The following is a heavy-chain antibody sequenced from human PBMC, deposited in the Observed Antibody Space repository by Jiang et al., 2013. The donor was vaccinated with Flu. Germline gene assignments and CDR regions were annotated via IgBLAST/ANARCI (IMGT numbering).Heavy chain of an antibody. CDR3: ARSYSPTEWELLRVDAFDI. D-gene: IGHD1-26*01. J-gene: IGHJ3*02. Sequence: EVKKPGASVKVSCKASGYTFTSYDINWVRQATGQGLEWMGWMNPNSGNTGYAQKFQGRVTMTRNTSISTAYMELSSLRSEDTAVYYCARSYSPTEWELLRVDAFDIWGQGTMVTVSS. CDR1: GYTFTSYD. V-gene: IGHV1-8*01. CDR2: MNPNSGNT.